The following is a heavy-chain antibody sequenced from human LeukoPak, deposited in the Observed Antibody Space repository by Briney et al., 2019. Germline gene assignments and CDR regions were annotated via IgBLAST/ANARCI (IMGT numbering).Heavy chain of an antibody. Sequence: PGGSLTLSCAASGLTFSGQWMNWVRQAPGQGLEWVSSISSGSSYIYYADSVTGRFTISRDNAKNSLFLQMNSLRAEDTAVYYCARGGSNDDWGQGTLVTVSS. CDR3: ARGGSNDD. CDR2: ISSGSSYI. D-gene: IGHD3-16*01. CDR1: GLTFSGQW. V-gene: IGHV3-21*01. J-gene: IGHJ4*02.